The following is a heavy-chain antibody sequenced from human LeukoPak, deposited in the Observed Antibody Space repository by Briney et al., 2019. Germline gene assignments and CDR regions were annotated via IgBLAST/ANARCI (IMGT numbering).Heavy chain of an antibody. J-gene: IGHJ4*02. CDR1: GGTFSSYA. CDR2: IIPIFGTA. V-gene: IGHV1-69*06. Sequence: GASVKVSCKASGGTFSSYAISWVRQAPGQGREWMGGIIPIFGTANYAQKFQGRVTITADKSTSTAYMELSSLRSEDTAVYCCASEGYCTNGVCYPDYWAQETLVSVSS. D-gene: IGHD2-8*01. CDR3: ASEGYCTNGVCYPDY.